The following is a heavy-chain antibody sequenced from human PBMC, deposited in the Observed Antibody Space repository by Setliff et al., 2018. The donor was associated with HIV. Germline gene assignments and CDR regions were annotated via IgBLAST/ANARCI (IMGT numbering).Heavy chain of an antibody. CDR2: IYYSGST. V-gene: IGHV4-39*01. CDR3: IIAYSSGWLAPMGFDS. D-gene: IGHD6-19*01. Sequence: PSETLSLTCTVSGGSISSSSYYWGWIRQPPGKGLEWIGNIYYSGSTYYNPSLKSRATISVDMSKNQFSLRLSSVTAADTAVYYCIIAYSSGWLAPMGFDSWGQGTLVTVSS. J-gene: IGHJ4*02. CDR1: GGSISSSSYY.